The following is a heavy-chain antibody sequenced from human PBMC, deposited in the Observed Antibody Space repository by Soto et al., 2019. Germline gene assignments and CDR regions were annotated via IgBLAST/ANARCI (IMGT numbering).Heavy chain of an antibody. V-gene: IGHV3-30*18. J-gene: IGHJ4*02. Sequence: QVQLVESGGGVVQPGGSLRLSCAASGFTFSSYGMHWVRQAPGKGLEWVAVISYDGSNKYYADSVKGRFTISRDNSKNTLYLQMNSLRAEDTAVYYCANLGIQDWGQGTLVTVSS. D-gene: IGHD3-3*02. CDR1: GFTFSSYG. CDR3: ANLGIQD. CDR2: ISYDGSNK.